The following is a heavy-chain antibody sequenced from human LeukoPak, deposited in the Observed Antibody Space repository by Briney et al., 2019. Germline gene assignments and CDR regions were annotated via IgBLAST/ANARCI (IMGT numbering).Heavy chain of an antibody. D-gene: IGHD6-13*01. CDR1: GGSFSGYY. Sequence: SETLSLTCAVYGGSFSGYYWSWLRQPPGKGLEWIGEINHSGSTNHNPSLKSRVTISVDTSKNQFSLKLSSVTAADTAVYYCARGLGEQLVKSFDYWGQGTLVTVSS. V-gene: IGHV4-34*01. CDR3: ARGLGEQLVKSFDY. CDR2: INHSGST. J-gene: IGHJ4*02.